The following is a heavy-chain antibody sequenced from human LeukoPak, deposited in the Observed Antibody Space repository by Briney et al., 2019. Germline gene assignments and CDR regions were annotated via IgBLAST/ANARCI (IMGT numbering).Heavy chain of an antibody. Sequence: ASVKVSCKASGYTFTGYYMHWVRQAPGQGLEWMGWINPNSGGTNYAQKFQGRVTMTRDTSISTAYMELSRLRSDDTAVYYCARGRDYEDDGDAFDIWDQGTMVTVSS. D-gene: IGHD4-17*01. J-gene: IGHJ3*02. V-gene: IGHV1-2*02. CDR3: ARGRDYEDDGDAFDI. CDR2: INPNSGGT. CDR1: GYTFTGYY.